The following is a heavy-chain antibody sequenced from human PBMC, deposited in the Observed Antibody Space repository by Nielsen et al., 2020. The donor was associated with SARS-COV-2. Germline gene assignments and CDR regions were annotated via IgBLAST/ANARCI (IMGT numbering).Heavy chain of an antibody. V-gene: IGHV3-11*05. D-gene: IGHD3-3*01. J-gene: IGHJ6*02. CDR3: ARDTDFWSGYYHFGMDV. Sequence: GESLKISCAASGFTFSEYYMSWIRQAPGKGLEWVSYISSSSSYTNYADSVKGRFTISRDNAKNSLYLQMNSLRAEDTAVYYCARDTDFWSGYYHFGMDVWGQGTTVTVSS. CDR1: GFTFSEYY. CDR2: ISSSSSYT.